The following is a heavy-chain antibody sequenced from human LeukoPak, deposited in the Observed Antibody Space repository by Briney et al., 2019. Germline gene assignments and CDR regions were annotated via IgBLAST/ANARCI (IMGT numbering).Heavy chain of an antibody. J-gene: IGHJ6*02. CDR2: ISSSSSYI. Sequence: GSLRLSCAASGFSFSSYGMNWVRQAPGTGLEWVSSISSSSSYIYYADSVKSRFTISRDNAKNSLYLQMNSLRAEDTAVYYCARVWRDYYYDSSRGYYGMDVWGQGTTVTVSS. D-gene: IGHD3-22*01. CDR3: ARVWRDYYYDSSRGYYGMDV. V-gene: IGHV3-21*01. CDR1: GFSFSSYG.